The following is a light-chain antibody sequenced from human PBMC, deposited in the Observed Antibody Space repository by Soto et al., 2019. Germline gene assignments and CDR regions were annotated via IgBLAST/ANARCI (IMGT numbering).Light chain of an antibody. V-gene: IGKV3-11*01. CDR1: QNVSTY. Sequence: EIVLTQSPATLSLSPGERVTLSCRASQNVSTYLAWYQQKPGQAPRLLIYDASDRATGIPARFSGSGSGTDFTLTIRSLEPEDFAVYYCQQRTNWLTFGPGTKVDIK. CDR2: DAS. J-gene: IGKJ3*01. CDR3: QQRTNWLT.